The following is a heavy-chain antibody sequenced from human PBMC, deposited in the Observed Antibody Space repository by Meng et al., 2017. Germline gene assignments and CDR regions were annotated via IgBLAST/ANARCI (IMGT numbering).Heavy chain of an antibody. CDR1: GYTFTSYD. Sequence: VQPAQDGAGGKKPVASVKVYGKASGYTFTSYDINWVRQATGQGLEWMGWMNPNSGNTGYAQKFQGRVTMPRNTSLSTAYMELSSLRSEDTAVYYCARGPNRWTGFDYWGQGTLVTVSS. CDR2: MNPNSGNT. V-gene: IGHV1-8*01. D-gene: IGHD3/OR15-3a*01. CDR3: ARGPNRWTGFDY. J-gene: IGHJ4*02.